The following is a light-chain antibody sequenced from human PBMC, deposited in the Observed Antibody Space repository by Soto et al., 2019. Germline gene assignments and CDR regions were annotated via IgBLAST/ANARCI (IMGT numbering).Light chain of an antibody. J-gene: IGKJ5*01. V-gene: IGKV1-5*01. Sequence: DIQMAQSPSTLSASVGDRVPLTCRASQSISSWLAWYQQKPGKAPKLLIYDASSLESGVPSRFSGSGSGSEFNFTITGLQPDDFATYFCQQYNTYSTFGQGTRLEIK. CDR3: QQYNTYST. CDR2: DAS. CDR1: QSISSW.